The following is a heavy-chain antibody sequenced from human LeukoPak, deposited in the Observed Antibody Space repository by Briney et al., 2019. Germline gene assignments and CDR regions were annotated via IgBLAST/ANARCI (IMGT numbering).Heavy chain of an antibody. CDR1: GFTVNYNY. CDR3: ATIDY. J-gene: IGHJ4*02. CDR2: IYSGGSGGST. Sequence: GGSLRLSCAASGFTVNYNYMSWVRRAPGKGLQWVSVIYSGGSGGSTYYADPVKGRFTISRDNSKNTLYLQMNSLRAEDTAVYYCATIDYWGQGTLVTVSS. V-gene: IGHV3-66*01.